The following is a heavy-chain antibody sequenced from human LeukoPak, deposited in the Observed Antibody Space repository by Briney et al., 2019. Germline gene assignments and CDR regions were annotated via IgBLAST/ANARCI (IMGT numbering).Heavy chain of an antibody. CDR3: ARGTRYSSGWTFDY. CDR1: GDTVSSNSAA. D-gene: IGHD6-19*01. Sequence: SQTLSLTCDISGDTVSSNSAAWNWIRQSPVRGLEWLGRTYYRSKLYNDYAVSVKSRITINPDTSKNQFSLQVNSVTPEDTAVYYCARGTRYSSGWTFDYWGQGTLVTVSS. V-gene: IGHV6-1*01. CDR2: TYYRSKLYN. J-gene: IGHJ4*02.